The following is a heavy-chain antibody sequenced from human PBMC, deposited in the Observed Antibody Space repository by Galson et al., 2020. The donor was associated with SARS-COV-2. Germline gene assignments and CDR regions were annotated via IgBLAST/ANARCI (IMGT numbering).Heavy chain of an antibody. Sequence: GESLKISCKGSGYSFTSYWIGWVRQMPGKGLEWMGIIYPGDSDTRYSPSFQGQVTISADKSISTAYLQWSSLKASDTAMYYCARRNYDFWSGYYTDGDYYYYYMDVWGKGTTVT. CDR3: ARRNYDFWSGYYTDGDYYYYYMDV. D-gene: IGHD3-3*01. CDR1: GYSFTSYW. J-gene: IGHJ6*03. CDR2: IYPGDSDT. V-gene: IGHV5-51*01.